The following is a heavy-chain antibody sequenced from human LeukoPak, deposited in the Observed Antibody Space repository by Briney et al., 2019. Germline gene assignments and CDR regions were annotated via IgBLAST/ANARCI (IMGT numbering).Heavy chain of an antibody. CDR2: IYPGDPDT. V-gene: IGHV5-51*01. CDR1: GYTFTAYW. D-gene: IGHD1-1*01. Sequence: GESLKISCKGSGYTFTAYWIVWVRQMPGKGLEWMGVIYPGDPDTRYNPSFRGQVTISADKSISTAYLQWSLKASDSAMYYCARRLGASTGRRAFDIWGQGTMVTVSS. CDR3: ARRLGASTGRRAFDI. J-gene: IGHJ3*02.